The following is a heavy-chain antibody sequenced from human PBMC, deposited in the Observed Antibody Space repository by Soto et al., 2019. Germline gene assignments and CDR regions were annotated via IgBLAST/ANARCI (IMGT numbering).Heavy chain of an antibody. CDR1: GGSVSSGSYY. J-gene: IGHJ6*02. CDR3: ARVERGVYDFWSGYSYYYYGMDV. D-gene: IGHD3-3*01. V-gene: IGHV4-61*01. CDR2: IYNIGST. Sequence: PSETLSLTCTVSGGSVSSGSYYWSWIRQPPGKGMERIGYIYNIGSTNYNPSLKSRVTISVDTSKNHFSLKLSSVTVADTAVYYCARVERGVYDFWSGYSYYYYGMDVWGQGTTVTVSS.